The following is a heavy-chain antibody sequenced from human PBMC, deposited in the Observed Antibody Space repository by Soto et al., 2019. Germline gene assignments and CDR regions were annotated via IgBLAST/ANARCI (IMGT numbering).Heavy chain of an antibody. J-gene: IGHJ6*02. D-gene: IGHD5-12*01. CDR1: GGTFSSYA. CDR3: ASLLRDSGDDYVLRGMDV. Sequence: QVQLVQSGAEVKKPGSSVKVSCKASGGTFSSYAISWVRQAPGQGLEWMGGIIPIFGTANYAQKFQGRVTITADESTSTAYMELSSLRSEDTAVYYCASLLRDSGDDYVLRGMDVWGQGTTVTVSS. V-gene: IGHV1-69*01. CDR2: IIPIFGTA.